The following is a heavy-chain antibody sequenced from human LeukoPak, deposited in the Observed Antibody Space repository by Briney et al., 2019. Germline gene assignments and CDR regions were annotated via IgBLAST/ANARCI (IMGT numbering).Heavy chain of an antibody. CDR2: ISYDGSNK. V-gene: IGHV3-30*18. CDR3: AKGGGVVAAKPGGYFQH. CDR1: GCTFSSYG. J-gene: IGHJ1*01. D-gene: IGHD2-15*01. Sequence: GRSLRLSCAASGCTFSSYGMHWVRQAPGKGLEWVAVISYDGSNKYYADSVKGRFTISRDNSKNTLYLQMNSLRAEDTAVYYCAKGGGVVAAKPGGYFQHWGQGTLVTVSS.